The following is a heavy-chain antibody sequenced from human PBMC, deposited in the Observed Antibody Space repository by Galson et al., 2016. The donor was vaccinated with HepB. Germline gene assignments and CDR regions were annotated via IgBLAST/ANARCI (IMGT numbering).Heavy chain of an antibody. CDR2: VSIDGERK. Sequence: SLRLSCATSGFTFSNVAMHWVRQAPGKGLEWVAFVSIDGERKFYADSVKGRFTISRDNSNNMVSLEMSSLTTEDTAIYHCVREFEGQLRGVLYYLDYWGQGTLVTVSS. CDR1: GFTFSNVA. V-gene: IGHV3-30*04. CDR3: VREFEGQLRGVLYYLDY. J-gene: IGHJ4*02. D-gene: IGHD3-10*01.